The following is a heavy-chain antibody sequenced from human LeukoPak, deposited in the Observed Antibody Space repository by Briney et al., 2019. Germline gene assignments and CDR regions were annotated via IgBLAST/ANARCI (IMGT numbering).Heavy chain of an antibody. CDR1: GFTFSSYW. CDR2: IKQDGSEK. J-gene: IGHJ4*02. CDR3: ARDPSDYYGSGSYALHYFDY. V-gene: IGHV3-7*01. Sequence: GGSLRLSCAASGFTFSSYWMSWVRQAPGKGLEGVANIKQDGSEKYYVDSVKGRFTISRDNAKNSLYLQMNSLRAEDTAVYYCARDPSDYYGSGSYALHYFDYWGQGTLVTVSS. D-gene: IGHD3-10*01.